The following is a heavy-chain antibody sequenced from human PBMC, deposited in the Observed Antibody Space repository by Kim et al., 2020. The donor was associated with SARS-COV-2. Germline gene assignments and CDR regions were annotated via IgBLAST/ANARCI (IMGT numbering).Heavy chain of an antibody. J-gene: IGHJ4*02. CDR3: AKAGTPRAVGTSSCSEY. V-gene: IGHV3-23*01. D-gene: IGHD6-6*01. CDR1: GFTFSSYA. Sequence: GGSLRLSCAASGFTFSSYAMSWVRQAPGKGLEWVSSISGSGGSTYYADSVKGRFTISRDNSKNTLYLQMNSLRAEDTAVYYCAKAGTPRAVGTSSCSEYWGQGTLVTVSS. CDR2: ISGSGGST.